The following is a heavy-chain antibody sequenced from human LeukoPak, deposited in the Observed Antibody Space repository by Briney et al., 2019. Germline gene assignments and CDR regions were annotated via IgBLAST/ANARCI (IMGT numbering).Heavy chain of an antibody. V-gene: IGHV3-30*03. D-gene: IGHD3-16*01. J-gene: IGHJ4*02. CDR1: GFTFSIYG. CDR2: ISYDGKNI. Sequence: GGSLRLSCTTSGFTFSIYGMHWVRQAPGKGLEWVTAISYDGKNIHYADSVKGRFTISRDISKNTLYLRMNSLRAEDTAVYYCTRDVTSYGHFDSWGQGTLVTVAS. CDR3: TRDVTSYGHFDS.